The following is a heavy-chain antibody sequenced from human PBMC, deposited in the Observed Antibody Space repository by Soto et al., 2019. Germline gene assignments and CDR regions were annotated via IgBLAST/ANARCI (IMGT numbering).Heavy chain of an antibody. CDR2: VFYTGFT. D-gene: IGHD1-20*01. Sequence: SETLSLTCAVSGGSISYYYWAWLRQSPGKGPEWIGSVFYTGFTSYNPSLESRVSVSVDTSKSQFSLKLSAVTAADTAVYYCATSQKGYNWNYFDHWGQGALVTVSS. V-gene: IGHV4-59*04. CDR1: GGSISYYY. J-gene: IGHJ4*02. CDR3: ATSQKGYNWNYFDH.